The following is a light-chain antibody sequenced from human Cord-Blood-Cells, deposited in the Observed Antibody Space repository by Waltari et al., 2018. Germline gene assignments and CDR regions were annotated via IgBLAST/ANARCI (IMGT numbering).Light chain of an antibody. CDR1: KLGDKY. Sequence: SYELTQSPSVSVSPGQTASITCPGAKLGDKYACWYQQKPGQSPVLVIYQDSKRPSGIPERFPGSNSGNTATLTISGTQAMDEADYYCQAWDSSTWVFGGGTKLTVL. CDR2: QDS. V-gene: IGLV3-1*01. CDR3: QAWDSSTWV. J-gene: IGLJ3*02.